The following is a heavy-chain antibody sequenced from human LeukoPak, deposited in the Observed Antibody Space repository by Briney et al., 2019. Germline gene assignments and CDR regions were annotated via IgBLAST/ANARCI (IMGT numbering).Heavy chain of an antibody. CDR1: GSSFTSYW. D-gene: IGHD2-15*01. V-gene: IGHV5-51*01. J-gene: IGHJ5*02. Sequence: GESLKISFQGSGSSFTSYWIGWVRQLPGKGLEWMGIIYPGDSDTRYSPSFQGQVTISADKSISTAYLQWSSLKASDTAMYYCARLGGYCSGGSCYSGWFDPWGQGTLVTVSS. CDR2: IYPGDSDT. CDR3: ARLGGYCSGGSCYSGWFDP.